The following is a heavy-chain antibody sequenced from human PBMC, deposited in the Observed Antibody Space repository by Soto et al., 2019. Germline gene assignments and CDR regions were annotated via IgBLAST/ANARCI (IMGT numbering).Heavy chain of an antibody. V-gene: IGHV4-59*01. CDR1: DGSISNFY. CDR2: ISSSGNT. D-gene: IGHD3-22*01. Sequence: SETLSLTCTVSDGSISNFYWSWIRQPPGKGLEWIGYISSSGNTNYNPSLKSRVSISVDTSKNQFSLNLTSVSAADTGVYYCARAPMVLTRSYFDSWGQGTPVTVSS. J-gene: IGHJ4*02. CDR3: ARAPMVLTRSYFDS.